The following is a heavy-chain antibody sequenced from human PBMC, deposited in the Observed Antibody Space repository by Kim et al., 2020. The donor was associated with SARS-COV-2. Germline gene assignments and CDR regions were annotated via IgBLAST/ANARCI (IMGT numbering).Heavy chain of an antibody. Sequence: GGSLRLSCAASGFTFSSYSMNWVRQAPGKGLEWVSSISSSSSYIYYADSVKGRFTISRDNAKNSLYLQMNSLRAEDTAVYYCARGPSHCSGGSCYRGDWYFDLWGRGTLVTVSS. J-gene: IGHJ2*01. V-gene: IGHV3-21*01. CDR2: ISSSSSYI. D-gene: IGHD2-15*01. CDR3: ARGPSHCSGGSCYRGDWYFDL. CDR1: GFTFSSYS.